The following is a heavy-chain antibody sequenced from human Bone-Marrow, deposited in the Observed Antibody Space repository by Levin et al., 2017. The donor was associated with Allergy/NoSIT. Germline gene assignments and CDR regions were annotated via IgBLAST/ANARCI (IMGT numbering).Heavy chain of an antibody. D-gene: IGHD5-12*01. Sequence: GGSLRLSCAASGFTLGNYWMDWVRQVPGKGLVWVSRINSDGSSTNYADSVKGRFTISRDNAKNTMYLQWNSLRAEDTAVYYCAREGRLGYVFDMWGHGTLLTVSS. V-gene: IGHV3-74*01. J-gene: IGHJ3*02. CDR2: INSDGSST. CDR1: GFTLGNYW. CDR3: AREGRLGYVFDM.